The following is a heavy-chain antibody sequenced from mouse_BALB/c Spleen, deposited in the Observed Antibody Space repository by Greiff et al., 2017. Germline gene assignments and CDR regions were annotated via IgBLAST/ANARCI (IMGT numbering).Heavy chain of an antibody. CDR2: INPSNGRT. Sequence: QVQLQQPGAELVKPGASVKLSCKASGYTFTSYWMHWVKQRPGQGLEWIGEINPSNGRTNYNEKFKSKATLTVDKSSSTAYMHLSSLTSEESAVYYCASYYNCSSPYAMDYWGQGTSVTVSS. V-gene: IGHV1S81*02. D-gene: IGHD1-1*01. CDR3: ASYYNCSSPYAMDY. CDR1: GYTFTSYW. J-gene: IGHJ4*01.